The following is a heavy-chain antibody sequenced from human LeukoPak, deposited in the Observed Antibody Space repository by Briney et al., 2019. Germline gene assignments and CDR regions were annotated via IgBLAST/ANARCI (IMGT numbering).Heavy chain of an antibody. V-gene: IGHV4-39*01. CDR2: ISYSGTT. CDR3: ARHYYDSSGSYYYFDY. D-gene: IGHD3-22*01. J-gene: IGHJ4*02. CDR1: GGSFSNYY. Sequence: SETLSLTCAVYGGSFSNYYWSWIRQPPGKGLGWIGSISYSGTTYYNPSLQSRVTISVDTSKNQFSLKLSSVTAADTAVYYCARHYYDSSGSYYYFDYWGQGTLVTVSS.